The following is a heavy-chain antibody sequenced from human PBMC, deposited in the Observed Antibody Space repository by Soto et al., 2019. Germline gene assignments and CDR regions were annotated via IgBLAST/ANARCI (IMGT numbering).Heavy chain of an antibody. CDR1: GFTFSSYA. V-gene: IGHV3-23*01. CDR2: ISGSGGST. D-gene: IGHD6-13*01. J-gene: IGHJ4*02. CDR3: AKDRRRSSSWYGSDY. Sequence: EVQLLESGGGLVQPGGSLRLSCAASGFTFSSYAMSWVRQAPGKGLEWVSAISGSGGSTYYADSVKGRFTISRDNSKNTLYLQMNSMRAEDTAVYYCAKDRRRSSSWYGSDYWGQGTLVTVSS.